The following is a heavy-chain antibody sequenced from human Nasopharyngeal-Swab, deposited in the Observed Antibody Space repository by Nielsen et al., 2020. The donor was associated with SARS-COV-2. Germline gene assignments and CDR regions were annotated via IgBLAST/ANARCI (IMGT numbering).Heavy chain of an antibody. D-gene: IGHD1-26*01. J-gene: IGHJ5*02. CDR1: GFTFGDYA. V-gene: IGHV3-49*04. CDR2: IRSKAYGGTT. CDR3: TRDRIVGATSWFDP. Sequence: GGSLRLSCTASGFTFGDYAMSWVRQAPGKGLEWVGFIRSKAYGGTTEYAASVKGRFTISRDDSKSIAYLQMNSLKTEDTAVYYCTRDRIVGATSWFDPWGQGTLVTVSS.